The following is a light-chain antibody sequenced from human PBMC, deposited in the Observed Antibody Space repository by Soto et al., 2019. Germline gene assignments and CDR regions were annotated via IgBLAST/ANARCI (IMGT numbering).Light chain of an antibody. CDR2: EVN. V-gene: IGLV2-8*01. J-gene: IGLJ3*02. CDR1: SSDVGGYNY. Sequence: QSVLAQPPSASLSPGQSVTISCTGTSSDVGGYNYVSWYQQHPGKAPKLMIYEVNKRPSGVPDRFSGSKSGYTASLTVSGLQTEDEAFYYCSSSAGIYHYLVFGGGTKVTVL. CDR3: SSSAGIYHYLV.